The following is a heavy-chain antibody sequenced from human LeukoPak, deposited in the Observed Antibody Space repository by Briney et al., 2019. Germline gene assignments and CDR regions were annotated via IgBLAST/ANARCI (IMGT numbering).Heavy chain of an antibody. CDR1: GGSISSYY. J-gene: IGHJ4*02. D-gene: IGHD4-23*01. CDR3: ARQRDGNSAFGY. V-gene: IGHV4-59*01. Sequence: PSETLSLTCTVSGGSISSYYWSWIRQPPGKGLEWIGYIYYSGSTNYNPSLKSRVTISVDTSKNQFSLKLSSVTAADTAVYYCARQRDGNSAFGYWGQGTLVTVSS. CDR2: IYYSGST.